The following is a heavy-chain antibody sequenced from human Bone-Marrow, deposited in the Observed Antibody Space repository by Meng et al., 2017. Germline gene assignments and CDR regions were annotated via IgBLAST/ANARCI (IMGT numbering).Heavy chain of an antibody. Sequence: GESLKISCAASGFTFSNYAMHWVRQAPGKGLEWVSLISFDGSYKYYADSVRGRFTISRDNSKKTLYLQINSLRAEDTAVYYCAKLPTQELPPYSSNWNYFDYWGQGTLVTVSS. CDR2: ISFDGSYK. J-gene: IGHJ4*02. CDR3: AKLPTQELPPYSSNWNYFDY. CDR1: GFTFSNYA. D-gene: IGHD6-13*01. V-gene: IGHV3-30*18.